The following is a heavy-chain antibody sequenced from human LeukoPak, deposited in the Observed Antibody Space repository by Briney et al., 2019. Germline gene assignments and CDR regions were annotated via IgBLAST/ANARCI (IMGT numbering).Heavy chain of an antibody. J-gene: IGHJ4*02. CDR1: GGSISSYY. CDR3: ARRYSSWSSYDY. D-gene: IGHD6-13*01. Sequence: SETLSLTCTVSGGSISSYYWSWIRQPPGKGLEWIGYIYYSGSTNYNPSLKSRVTVSVDTSKNQFSLKLSSVTAADTAVYYCARRYSSWSSYDYWGRGTLVTVSS. V-gene: IGHV4-59*08. CDR2: IYYSGST.